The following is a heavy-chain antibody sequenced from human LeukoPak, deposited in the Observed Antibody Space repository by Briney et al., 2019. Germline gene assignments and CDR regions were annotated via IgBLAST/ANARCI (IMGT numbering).Heavy chain of an antibody. V-gene: IGHV4-39*01. Sequence: PSETLSLTCTVSGGSISSSSCYWGWIRQPPGKGLEWIGSIYYSGSTYYNPPLKSRVTISVDTSKNQFSLKPSSVTAADTAVYYCARTGLRFLEWLLTNWFDPWGQGTLVTVSS. J-gene: IGHJ5*02. CDR3: ARTGLRFLEWLLTNWFDP. D-gene: IGHD3-3*01. CDR1: GGSISSSSCY. CDR2: IYYSGST.